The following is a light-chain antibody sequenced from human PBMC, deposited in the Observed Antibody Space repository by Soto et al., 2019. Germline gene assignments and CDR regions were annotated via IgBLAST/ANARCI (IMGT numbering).Light chain of an antibody. J-gene: IGLJ2*01. CDR3: ASYAGNDIVL. V-gene: IGLV2-8*01. CDR2: EVY. Sequence: QSALTQPPSASGSPGQSVTISCTGTSSDVGSYGYVSWYQQHSGKAPKLMLYEVYKRPSGVPDRFSGSRSGNTASLTVSGLQCEDEANDYCASYAGNDIVLFGGGTKLTVL. CDR1: SSDVGSYGY.